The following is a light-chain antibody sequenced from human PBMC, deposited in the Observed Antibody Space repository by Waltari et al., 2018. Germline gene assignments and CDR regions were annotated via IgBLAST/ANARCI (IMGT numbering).Light chain of an antibody. J-gene: IGLJ2*01. CDR3: CSYTSIGPVL. Sequence: QSALTQPAPVSGSPGQSIAISRIGTSSDVGANNFLSWYQQHPGRAPKLMIHEVTKRPSGVSTRFSGSKSGNTASLTISGLQAEDEADYYCCSYTSIGPVLIGGGTKVTVL. CDR2: EVT. V-gene: IGLV2-23*02. CDR1: SSDVGANNF.